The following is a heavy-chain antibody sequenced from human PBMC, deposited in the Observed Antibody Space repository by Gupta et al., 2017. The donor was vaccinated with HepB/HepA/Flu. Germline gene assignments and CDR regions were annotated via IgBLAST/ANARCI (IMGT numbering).Heavy chain of an antibody. D-gene: IGHD5-18*01. Sequence: EVQLVESGGDLVQPGGSLRLSRVGSHFIEDYAMHWVRQIPGKGLEWVSGIYWDSRTGYADSVRGRFTISRDNAKNSLFLQMNSLRAEDTALYYCTKDIQPGGTDVWGQGTTVIVSS. CDR3: TKDIQPGGTDV. J-gene: IGHJ6*02. CDR1: HFIEDYA. V-gene: IGHV3-9*01. CDR2: IYWDSRT.